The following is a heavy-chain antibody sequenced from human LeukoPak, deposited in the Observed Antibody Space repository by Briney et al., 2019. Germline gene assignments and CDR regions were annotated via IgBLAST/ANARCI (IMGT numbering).Heavy chain of an antibody. CDR1: GFTFSSYS. Sequence: GGSLRLSCAASGFTFSSYSMNWVRQAPGKGLEWVSSISSSSSYIYYADSVKSRFTISRDNAKNSLYLQMNSLRAEDTAVYYCARQTYYDSSGYYSPYWGQGTLVTVSS. V-gene: IGHV3-21*01. CDR3: ARQTYYDSSGYYSPY. J-gene: IGHJ4*02. D-gene: IGHD3-22*01. CDR2: ISSSSSYI.